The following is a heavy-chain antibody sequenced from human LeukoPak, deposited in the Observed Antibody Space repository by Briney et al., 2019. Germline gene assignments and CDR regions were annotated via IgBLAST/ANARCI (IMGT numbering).Heavy chain of an antibody. CDR3: ASPSRTGTTSAHQAFDI. CDR1: GYSFTSYW. J-gene: IGHJ3*02. Sequence: GESLRISCKGSGYSFTSYWISWVRQMPGKGLEWMGRSDPSDSYTNYSPSFQGHVTISADKSISTAYLQWSSLKASDTAMYYCASPSRTGTTSAHQAFDIWGPGTMVTVSS. V-gene: IGHV5-10-1*01. D-gene: IGHD1-1*01. CDR2: SDPSDSYT.